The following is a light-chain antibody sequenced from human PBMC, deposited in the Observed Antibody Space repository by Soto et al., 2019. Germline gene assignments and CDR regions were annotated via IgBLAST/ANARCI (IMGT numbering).Light chain of an antibody. CDR1: SSDVGGYNS. Sequence: QSVLSQPASVSGSPGQSITISCTGTSSDVGGYNSLSWYQQHPGKVPKLMIYDVNNRPSGVSYLFSGSKSGNTASLTISGLQAEDEADYYCSSLTTSSTYVFGSGTKLTVL. J-gene: IGLJ1*01. CDR3: SSLTTSSTYV. CDR2: DVN. V-gene: IGLV2-14*01.